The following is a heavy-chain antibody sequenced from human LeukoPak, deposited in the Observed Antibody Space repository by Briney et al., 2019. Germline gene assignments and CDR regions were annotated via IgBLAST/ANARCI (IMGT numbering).Heavy chain of an antibody. CDR3: AKIARSNDSSGYFDY. CDR1: GFTFSSYA. CDR2: ISGSGGST. Sequence: PGGSLRLSCAASGFTFSSYAMSWVRQAPGKGLEWVSAISGSGGSTYYADSVKGRFTISRDNSKNTLYLQMNSLRTEDTAVYYCAKIARSNDSSGYFDYWGKETLVPVSS. D-gene: IGHD3-22*01. J-gene: IGHJ4*02. V-gene: IGHV3-23*01.